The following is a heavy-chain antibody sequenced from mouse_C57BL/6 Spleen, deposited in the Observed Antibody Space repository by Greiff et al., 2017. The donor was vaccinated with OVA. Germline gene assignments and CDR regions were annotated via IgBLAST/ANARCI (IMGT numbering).Heavy chain of an antibody. CDR2: IHPNSGST. D-gene: IGHD1-1*01. V-gene: IGHV1-64*01. CDR3: ARRDYYGSSPFYYFDY. CDR1: GYTFTSYW. J-gene: IGHJ2*01. Sequence: QVQLQQPGAELVKPGASVKLSCKASGYTFTSYWMHWVKQRPGQGLEWIGMIHPNSGSTNYNEKFKSKATLTVDKSSSTAYMQLSSLTSEDSAVYYCARRDYYGSSPFYYFDYWGQGTTLTVSS.